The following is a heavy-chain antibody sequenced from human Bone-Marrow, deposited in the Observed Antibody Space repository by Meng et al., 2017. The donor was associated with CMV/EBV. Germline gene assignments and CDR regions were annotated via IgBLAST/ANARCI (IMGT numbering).Heavy chain of an antibody. CDR1: GFRFGDNA. D-gene: IGHD6-6*01. J-gene: IGHJ4*02. CDR2: IGGSATTM. Sequence: GESLKISCAASGFRFGDNAMAWIRQAPGKGPEWVSYIGGSATTMYYSDSVKGRFVISRDNAQNSLYLQMNSLRDEDMAVYYCARLEGTVAAFDYWGRGTLVTVSS. CDR3: ARLEGTVAAFDY. V-gene: IGHV3-11*01.